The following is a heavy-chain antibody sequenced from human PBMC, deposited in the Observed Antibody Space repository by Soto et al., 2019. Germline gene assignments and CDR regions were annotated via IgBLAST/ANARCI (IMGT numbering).Heavy chain of an antibody. CDR2: IYYSGST. CDR3: ARKQWLSRTFDP. J-gene: IGHJ5*02. CDR1: GGSISSGGYY. Sequence: QVQLQESGPGLVTPSQTLSLTCTVSGGSISSGGYYWSWIRQHPGKGLEWIGYIYYSGSTYSNPYLKRRVTRSVDTSKNRFSLKLSSVTAADTAVYYCARKQWLSRTFDPWGQGTRVTVSA. D-gene: IGHD6-19*01. V-gene: IGHV4-31*03.